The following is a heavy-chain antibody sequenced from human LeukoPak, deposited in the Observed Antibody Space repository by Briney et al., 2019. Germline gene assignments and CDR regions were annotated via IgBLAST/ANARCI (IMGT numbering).Heavy chain of an antibody. CDR1: GYTFTGYY. Sequence: RGASVKVSCKASGYTFTGYYMHWVRQAPGQGLEWMGWINPNSGGTNYAQKFQGRVTMTRDTSISTAYMELSRLRSDDTAVYYCARDPVGATPNFDYWGQGTLATVSS. CDR3: ARDPVGATPNFDY. CDR2: INPNSGGT. D-gene: IGHD1-26*01. V-gene: IGHV1-2*02. J-gene: IGHJ4*02.